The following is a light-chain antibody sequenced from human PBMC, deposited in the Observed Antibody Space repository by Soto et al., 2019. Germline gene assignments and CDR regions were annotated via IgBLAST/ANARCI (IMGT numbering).Light chain of an antibody. V-gene: IGKV1-39*01. CDR1: QRISTY. Sequence: DIQVTQSPSSLSASVGDRVTITCRASQRISTYLNWYQQKPGKAPKLLIYAASTLQSGVPSRFSGSGSGTDFTLTINSLQPEDFATYYCHQTYSVPPTFGPGTKVDIK. J-gene: IGKJ3*01. CDR3: HQTYSVPPT. CDR2: AAS.